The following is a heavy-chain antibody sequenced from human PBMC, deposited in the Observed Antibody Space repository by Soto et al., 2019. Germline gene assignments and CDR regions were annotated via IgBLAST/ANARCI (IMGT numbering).Heavy chain of an antibody. J-gene: IGHJ4*01. D-gene: IGHD3-10*01. V-gene: IGHV3-30-3*01. CDR2: VSPEEAIK. CDR1: GVPFIYYE. CDR3: AKDMFRGVPDYFDY. Sequence: GGFLRPSCAASGVPFIYYEMHWVRPAPGKGLEWVAVVSPEEAIKIYSESVKGRFTVSRDNSKSTLYLQMDSLRPDDTAVYYCAKDMFRGVPDYFDYWGHGTLVTVSS.